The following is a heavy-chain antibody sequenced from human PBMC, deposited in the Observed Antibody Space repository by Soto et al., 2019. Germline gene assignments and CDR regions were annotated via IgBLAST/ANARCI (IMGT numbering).Heavy chain of an antibody. CDR1: GGSVSSGSYY. CDR3: ARGQAFWTGYYRMPYYFDY. V-gene: IGHV4-61*01. CDR2: LYYSGST. Sequence: KTSETLSLTCTVSGGSVSSGSYYWSWIRQPPGKGLDYIGYLYYSGSTNYNPSLKSRVTISVDTPKNQFSLKLTSVTAADTAIYYCARGQAFWTGYYRMPYYFDYWGQGTLVTVSS. D-gene: IGHD3-3*01. J-gene: IGHJ4*02.